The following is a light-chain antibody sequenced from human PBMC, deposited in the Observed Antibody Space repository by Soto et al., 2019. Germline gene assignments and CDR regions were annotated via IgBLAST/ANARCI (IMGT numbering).Light chain of an antibody. V-gene: IGKV1-8*01. J-gene: IGKJ1*01. CDR3: QQYYSYWWT. CDR2: AAS. CDR1: QGISSY. Sequence: ALRMTQSPSSLSASTGDRVIITCRASQGISSYLAWYQQKPGKAPKLLIYAASTLQSGVPSRFSGSGSGTDFTLTISCLQSEDFATYYCQQYYSYWWTFGQGTKVEIK.